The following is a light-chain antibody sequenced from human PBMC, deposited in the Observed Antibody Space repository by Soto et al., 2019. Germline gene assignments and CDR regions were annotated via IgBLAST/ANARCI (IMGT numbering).Light chain of an antibody. CDR2: EVN. Sequence: QSALTQPASVSGSPGQSITISCTGTSSDVGNYNLVSWYQQHPGKAPKLMIYEVNERPSGVSNRFSGSKSGNTASLTISGLQAEDEADYYCCSYAGSATYVFGTGTKLTVL. CDR3: CSYAGSATYV. J-gene: IGLJ1*01. V-gene: IGLV2-23*02. CDR1: SSDVGNYNL.